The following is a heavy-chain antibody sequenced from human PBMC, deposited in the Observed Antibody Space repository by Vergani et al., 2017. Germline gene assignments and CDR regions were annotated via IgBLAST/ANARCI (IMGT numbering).Heavy chain of an antibody. V-gene: IGHV3-23*01. CDR3: ARVLTHSSGWYGWVVDAFDI. D-gene: IGHD6-19*01. Sequence: EVQLLESGGGLVQPGGSLRLSCAASGFTFSSYAMSWVRQAPGKGLEWVSAISGSGGSTYYADSVKGRFTISRDNSKNTLYLQMNSLRAEDTAVYYCARVLTHSSGWYGWVVDAFDIWGQGTMVTVSS. J-gene: IGHJ3*02. CDR2: ISGSGGST. CDR1: GFTFSSYA.